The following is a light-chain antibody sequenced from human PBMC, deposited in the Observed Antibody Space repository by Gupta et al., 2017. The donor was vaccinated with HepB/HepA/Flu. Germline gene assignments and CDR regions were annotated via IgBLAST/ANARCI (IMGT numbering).Light chain of an antibody. CDR2: AAS. CDR3: QEYISAPIT. J-gene: IGKJ5*01. Sequence: DIQMTQSPSSLSASVGDRVTITCRASQGINNYLAWYQQKPGKVPKLLIYAASTLRSGVPSRFSGSGSGTDFTLTISSLHPEDVATYYCQEYISAPITFGQGTRLEI. V-gene: IGKV1-27*01. CDR1: QGINNY.